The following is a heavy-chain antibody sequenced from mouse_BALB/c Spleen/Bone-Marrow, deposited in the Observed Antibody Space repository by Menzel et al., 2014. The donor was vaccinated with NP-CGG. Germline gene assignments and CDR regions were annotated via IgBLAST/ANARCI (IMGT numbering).Heavy chain of an antibody. CDR2: IDPYDSET. CDR1: GYTFTGYW. V-gene: IGHV1-74*04. D-gene: IGHD1-1*01. Sequence: LVESGAELVRPGASVKLSCRTSGYTFTGYWMNWVKQRPEQGLEWIGRIDPYDSETHYNQKFKVKAILTVDKSSSTAYMQLSSLTSEDSAVYYCAYGSSFGFAYWGQGTLVTVSA. CDR3: AYGSSFGFAY. J-gene: IGHJ3*01.